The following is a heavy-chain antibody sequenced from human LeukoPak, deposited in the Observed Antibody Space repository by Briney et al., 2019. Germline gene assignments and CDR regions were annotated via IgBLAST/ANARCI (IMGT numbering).Heavy chain of an antibody. CDR1: GGSFSGYY. V-gene: IGHV4-34*01. CDR2: VNHSGST. J-gene: IGHJ1*01. Sequence: SETLSLTCAVYGGSFSGYYWSWIRQPPRKGLEWIGEVNHSGSTNYNPSLKSPVSISVDTSKNQFSLKLSSVTAADMAVYYCATRSWYGARYFQHWGQGTLVTVSS. D-gene: IGHD6-13*01. CDR3: ATRSWYGARYFQH.